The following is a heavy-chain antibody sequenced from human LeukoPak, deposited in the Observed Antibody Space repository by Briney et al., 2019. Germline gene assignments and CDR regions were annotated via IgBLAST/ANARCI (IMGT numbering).Heavy chain of an antibody. V-gene: IGHV3-21*01. CDR2: ISSSSSYI. CDR3: ARGYGSSSLDY. Sequence: GGSLRLSCVSSLFTFSRYSMNWVRQAPGKGLEWVSSISSSSSYIYYADSVKGRFTISRDDAKNSLYLQMNSLRAEDTAVYYCARGYGSSSLDYWGQGTLVTVSS. J-gene: IGHJ4*02. CDR1: LFTFSRYS. D-gene: IGHD6-6*01.